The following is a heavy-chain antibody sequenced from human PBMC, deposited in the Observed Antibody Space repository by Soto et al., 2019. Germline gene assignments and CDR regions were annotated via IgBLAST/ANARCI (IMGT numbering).Heavy chain of an antibody. CDR1: GGSFRGYY. CDR2: INHSGST. V-gene: IGHV4-34*01. D-gene: IGHD2-8*02. J-gene: IGHJ4*02. Sequence: PSGPLSLTYAVYGGSFRGYYWTWIRQPPGTGLEWIGEINHSGSTNYNPSLKSRVTISVDTSKNQFSLKLTSVTAADTAVYYCARDKITGLFDYWGQGTLVTVSS. CDR3: ARDKITGLFDY.